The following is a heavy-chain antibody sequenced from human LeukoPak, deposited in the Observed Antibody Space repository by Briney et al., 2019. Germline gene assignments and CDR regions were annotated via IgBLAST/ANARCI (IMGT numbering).Heavy chain of an antibody. Sequence: SETLSLTCTVSGGSISSYYWSWIRQPPGKGLEWIARIHYTGGSTNYNPSLESRVTISVDTSKNQFSLRLRSVTAADTAVYYCASLSLSDTGGYGGFDSWGQGTQVTVSS. CDR2: IHYTGGST. CDR1: GGSISSYY. D-gene: IGHD2-8*02. CDR3: ASLSLSDTGGYGGFDS. V-gene: IGHV4-59*08. J-gene: IGHJ4*02.